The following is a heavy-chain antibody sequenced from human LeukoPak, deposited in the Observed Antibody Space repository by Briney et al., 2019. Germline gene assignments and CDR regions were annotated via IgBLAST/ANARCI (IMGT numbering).Heavy chain of an antibody. V-gene: IGHV1-2*02. J-gene: IGHJ4*02. Sequence: ASVKVSCKASGYTFTGYHMHWVRQAPGQGLEWMGWINPNSGGTSYAQKFQGRVTMTRDTSISTAYMELSRLKSDDTAVYYCARAGVYGDYSSSFDYWGQGTLVTVSS. CDR2: INPNSGGT. D-gene: IGHD4-17*01. CDR3: ARAGVYGDYSSSFDY. CDR1: GYTFTGYH.